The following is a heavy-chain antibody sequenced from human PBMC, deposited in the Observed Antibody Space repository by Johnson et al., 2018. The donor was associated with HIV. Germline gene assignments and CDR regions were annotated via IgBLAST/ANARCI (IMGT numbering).Heavy chain of an antibody. CDR1: RVTLSDYY. D-gene: IGHD3-22*01. V-gene: IGHV3-11*04. J-gene: IGHJ3*02. CDR2: ISSGGSTK. CDR3: ARGRPSGSHDAFDI. Sequence: QMQLVESGGGSVKPGGSLRLSCPASRVTLSDYYMSWIRQAPGKGLEWISYISSGGSTKYYADSVKGRFTISRDNAKNSLYLQMNSLRAEDTAVYYCARGRPSGSHDAFDIWGQGTMVTVSS.